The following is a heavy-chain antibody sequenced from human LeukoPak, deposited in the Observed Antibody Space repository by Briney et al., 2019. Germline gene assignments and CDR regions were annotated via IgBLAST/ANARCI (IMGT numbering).Heavy chain of an antibody. D-gene: IGHD3-10*01. J-gene: IGHJ5*02. V-gene: IGHV3-21*01. CDR1: GFTFSSYS. CDR3: ARDGRLTYYYGSGDTTNWFDP. CDR2: ISSSSSYI. Sequence: GGSLRLSCAASGFTFSSYSMNWVRPPPGKGLEWVSSISSSSSYIYYADSVKGRFTISRDNAKNSLYLQMNSLRAEDTAVYYCARDGRLTYYYGSGDTTNWFDPWGQGTLVTVSS.